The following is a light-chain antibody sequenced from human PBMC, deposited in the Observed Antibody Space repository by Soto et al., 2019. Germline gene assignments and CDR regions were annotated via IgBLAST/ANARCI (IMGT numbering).Light chain of an antibody. Sequence: ETVLTRSPATLSLSPGERATLSCRASQSVNSYLVWYQQKPGQAPRLLMYDASNRATGIPARFSGSGSGTDFTLTISSLEPEDFAVYYCQQRGSWPPTFGGGTKVGIK. CDR3: QQRGSWPPT. V-gene: IGKV3-11*01. J-gene: IGKJ4*01. CDR2: DAS. CDR1: QSVNSY.